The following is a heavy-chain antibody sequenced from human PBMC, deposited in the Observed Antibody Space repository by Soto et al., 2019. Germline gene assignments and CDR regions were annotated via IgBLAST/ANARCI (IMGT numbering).Heavy chain of an antibody. V-gene: IGHV1-58*01. J-gene: IGHJ6*02. D-gene: IGHD3-16*01. CDR3: AACLGPRDHYYGMAV. CDR2: IVVGSGNT. CDR1: GFTFTSSA. Sequence: ASVKVSCKASGFTFTSSAVQWVRQARGQRLEWIGWIVVGSGNTNYAQKFQERVTITRDMSTSTAYMELSSLRSEDTAVYYCAACLGPRDHYYGMAVWGQGTTVTVSS.